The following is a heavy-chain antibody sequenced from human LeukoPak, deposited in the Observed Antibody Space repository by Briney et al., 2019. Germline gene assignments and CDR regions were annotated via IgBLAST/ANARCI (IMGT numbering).Heavy chain of an antibody. J-gene: IGHJ4*02. D-gene: IGHD6-13*01. CDR3: AGGSSYYFFDY. V-gene: IGHV1-2*02. Sequence: ASVKASCKASGNTFPGNYLHWVRQAPGQGPEWMGWINPSSGGTNPAQKFQGRVAMTRDTSISTVYIQLKRLTSDDTAVYYCAGGSSYYFFDYWGQGVLVTVSS. CDR2: INPSSGGT. CDR1: GNTFPGNY.